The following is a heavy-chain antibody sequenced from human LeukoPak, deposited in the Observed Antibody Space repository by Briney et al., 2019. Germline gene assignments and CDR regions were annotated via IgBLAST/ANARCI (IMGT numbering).Heavy chain of an antibody. Sequence: GGSLRLSCAASGFTFSNAWMSWVRQAPGKGLEWVGRIKSKTDGGTTDYAAPVKGRFTISRDDSKNTLYLQMNSLKTEDTAVYYCARPRNFRGYGGPFDYWGQGTLVTVSS. D-gene: IGHD4-23*01. J-gene: IGHJ4*02. CDR2: IKSKTDGGTT. V-gene: IGHV3-15*01. CDR3: ARPRNFRGYGGPFDY. CDR1: GFTFSNAW.